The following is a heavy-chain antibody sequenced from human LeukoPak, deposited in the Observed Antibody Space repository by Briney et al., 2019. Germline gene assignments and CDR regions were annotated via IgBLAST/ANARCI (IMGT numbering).Heavy chain of an antibody. V-gene: IGHV4-4*09. D-gene: IGHD3-22*01. CDR3: ARHAGDYDRNYYYYYYMDV. J-gene: IGHJ6*03. Sequence: SSETLSLTCTVSGGSISSYYWSWIRQPPGKGLEWIGYIYTSGSTNYNPSLKSRVTISVDTSKNQFSLKLSSVTAADTAVYYCARHAGDYDRNYYYYYYMDVWGKGTTVTVSS. CDR2: IYTSGST. CDR1: GGSISSYY.